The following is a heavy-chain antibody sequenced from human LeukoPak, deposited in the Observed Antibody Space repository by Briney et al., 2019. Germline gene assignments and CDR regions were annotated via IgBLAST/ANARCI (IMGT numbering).Heavy chain of an antibody. CDR1: GYTFTCYY. Sequence: ASVTVSCKASGYTFTCYYMHWVRQAPGQGLEWMGWINPNSGGTNYAQKFQGRVTMTRDTSISTAYMELSRLRSDDTAVYYCARLYYGSGNLYDYYYMDVWGKGTTVTVSS. D-gene: IGHD3-10*01. CDR3: ARLYYGSGNLYDYYYMDV. V-gene: IGHV1-2*02. CDR2: INPNSGGT. J-gene: IGHJ6*03.